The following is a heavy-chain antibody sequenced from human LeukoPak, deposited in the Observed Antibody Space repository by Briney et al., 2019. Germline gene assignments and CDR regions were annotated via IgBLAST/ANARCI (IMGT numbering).Heavy chain of an antibody. Sequence: GGSLRLSCAASGFTVSSNYMSWVRQAPGKGLEWVSVIYSGGSTYYADSVKGRFTISRDNSKNTLYLQMNSLRAEDTAVYYCARHSEGTMIVAYDYWGQGTLVTVSS. CDR1: GFTVSSNY. J-gene: IGHJ4*02. V-gene: IGHV3-66*04. CDR3: ARHSEGTMIVAYDY. D-gene: IGHD3-22*01. CDR2: IYSGGST.